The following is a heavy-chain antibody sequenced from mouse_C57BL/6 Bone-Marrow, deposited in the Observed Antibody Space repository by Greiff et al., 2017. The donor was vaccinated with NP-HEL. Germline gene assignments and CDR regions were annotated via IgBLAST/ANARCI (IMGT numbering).Heavy chain of an antibody. Sequence: QVQLQQSGAELVRPGTSVKVSCKASGYAFTNYLIEWVKQRPGQGLEWIGVINPGSGGTNYNEKFKGKATLTADKSSSTAYMQLSSLTSEDSAVYYCARDYYGSSYKFAYWGQGTLVTVSA. V-gene: IGHV1-54*01. J-gene: IGHJ3*01. D-gene: IGHD1-1*01. CDR2: INPGSGGT. CDR1: GYAFTNYL. CDR3: ARDYYGSSYKFAY.